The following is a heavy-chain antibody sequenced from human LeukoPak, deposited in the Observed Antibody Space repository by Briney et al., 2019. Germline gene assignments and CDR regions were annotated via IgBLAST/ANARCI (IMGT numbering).Heavy chain of an antibody. CDR2: IIPIFGTA. CDR3: ASGWDPLPSYYYMDV. CDR1: GGTFSSYA. J-gene: IGHJ6*03. Sequence: SVKVSCKASGGTFSSYAISWVRQAPGQGLEWMGGIIPIFGTANYAQKFQGRVTITADKSTSTAYMELSSLRSEDTAVYYCASGWDPLPSYYYMDVWGKGTTVTVSS. V-gene: IGHV1-69*06. D-gene: IGHD6-19*01.